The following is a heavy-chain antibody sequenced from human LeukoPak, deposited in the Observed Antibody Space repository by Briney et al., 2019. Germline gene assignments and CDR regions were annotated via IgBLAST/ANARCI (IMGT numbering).Heavy chain of an antibody. CDR1: GYTLTELS. D-gene: IGHD1-26*01. CDR2: FDPEDGET. V-gene: IGHV1-24*01. J-gene: IGHJ3*02. CDR3: ATVFRASGSHDAFDI. Sequence: ASVKVSCKVSGYTLTELSMHWVRQAPGKGLEWMGGFDPEDGETIYAQKFQGRVTMTEDTSTDTAYMELSSLRSEDTAVYYCATVFRASGSHDAFDIWDQGTMVTVSS.